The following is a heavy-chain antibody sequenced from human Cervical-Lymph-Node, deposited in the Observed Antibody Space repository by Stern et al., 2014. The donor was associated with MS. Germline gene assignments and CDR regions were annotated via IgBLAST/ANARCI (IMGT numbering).Heavy chain of an antibody. J-gene: IGHJ6*02. CDR2: ISGSNGDT. Sequence: QVQLVQSGAEVRKPGASVKVSCRASGYTFTSYGLSWVRRAPGQGLEWMGWISGSNGDTNYAQNFQGRVTLTTDHYQSTASLDMTSLRSDDTAMYYCARGPYCSSTSCYTNGYHFYGLDVWGQGTTVTVAS. D-gene: IGHD2-2*02. CDR3: ARGPYCSSTSCYTNGYHFYGLDV. CDR1: GYTFTSYG. V-gene: IGHV1-18*01.